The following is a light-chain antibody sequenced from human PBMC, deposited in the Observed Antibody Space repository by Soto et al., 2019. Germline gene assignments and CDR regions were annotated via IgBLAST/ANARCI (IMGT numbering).Light chain of an antibody. CDR3: AAWDDSLNGRV. J-gene: IGLJ2*01. Sequence: QTVVTQPPSASGTPGQRVTISCSGSSSNIGSNTVNWYQQLPGTAPKLLIYSNNQRPSGAPDRFSGSKSGTSASLAISGLQSEDEADYYCAAWDDSLNGRVFGGGTKLTVL. CDR1: SSNIGSNT. V-gene: IGLV1-44*01. CDR2: SNN.